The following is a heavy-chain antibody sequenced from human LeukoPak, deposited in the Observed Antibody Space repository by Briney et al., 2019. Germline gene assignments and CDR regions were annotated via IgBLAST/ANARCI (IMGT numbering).Heavy chain of an antibody. V-gene: IGHV3-30*18. CDR3: AKGRVTMIVVVIPFDGLDV. CDR1: GFTFSSYG. Sequence: PGRSLRLSCAASGFTFSSYGMHWVRQAPGKGLEWVAVISYDGSNKYYADSVKGRFTISRDNSKNTLYLQMNSLSAEDTAVYYCAKGRVTMIVVVIPFDGLDVWGQGTTVTVSS. D-gene: IGHD3-22*01. CDR2: ISYDGSNK. J-gene: IGHJ6*02.